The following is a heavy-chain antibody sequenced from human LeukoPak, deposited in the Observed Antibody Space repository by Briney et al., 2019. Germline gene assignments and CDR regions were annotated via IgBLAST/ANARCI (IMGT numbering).Heavy chain of an antibody. D-gene: IGHD3-3*01. J-gene: IGHJ4*02. CDR2: IIPIFGTA. V-gene: IGHV1-69*13. Sequence: ASVKVSCKASGGTFSSYAISWVRQAPGQGLEWMGGIIPIFGTANYAQKFQGRVTITADESTSTAYMELSSLRSEDTAVYYCARGRITIFGVVRPPFDYWGQGTLVTVSS. CDR3: ARGRITIFGVVRPPFDY. CDR1: GGTFSSYA.